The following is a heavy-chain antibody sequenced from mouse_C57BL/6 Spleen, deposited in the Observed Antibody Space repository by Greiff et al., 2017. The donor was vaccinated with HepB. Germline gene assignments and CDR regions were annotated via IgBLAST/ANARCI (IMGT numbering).Heavy chain of an antibody. CDR2: IHPNSGST. J-gene: IGHJ2*01. V-gene: IGHV1-64*01. CDR3: ARPAVHLSYFDY. CDR1: GYTFTSYW. Sequence: QVQLQQPGAELVKPGASVKLSCKASGYTFTSYWMHWVKQRPGQGLEWIGMIHPNSGSTNYNEKFKSKATLTVDKSSSTAYMQLSSLTSEDSAVYYCARPAVHLSYFDYWGQGTTLTGSA.